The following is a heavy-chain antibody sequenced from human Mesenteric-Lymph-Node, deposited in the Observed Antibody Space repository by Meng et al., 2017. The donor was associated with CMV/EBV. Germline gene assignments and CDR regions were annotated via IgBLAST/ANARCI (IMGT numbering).Heavy chain of an antibody. J-gene: IGHJ6*02. CDR3: ARGTYYYYYAMDV. CDR1: GFTFDDYA. V-gene: IGHV3-9*01. Sequence: SLKISCAASGFTFDDYAMHWVRQAPGKGLEWVSGISWNSGSIDYADSVKGRFTISRDNAKNSLYLQMSSLRAEDTALYYCARGTYYYYYAMDVWGQGTTVTVSS. CDR2: ISWNSGSI.